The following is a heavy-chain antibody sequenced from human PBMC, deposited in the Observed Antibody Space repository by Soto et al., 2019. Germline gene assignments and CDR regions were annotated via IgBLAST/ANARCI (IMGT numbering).Heavy chain of an antibody. CDR1: GDSVSSNGAA. V-gene: IGHV6-1*01. D-gene: IGHD3-10*01. Sequence: PSHTLSLTCAISGDSVSSNGAAWNWSRQSPSRGLEWLGRTYYRSKWYNDYAVSVKIRITINPDTSKNQFSLQLNSVTPEDTAAYMFARYSRSSGSHYNGAYYYGMDVPGPGSPV. CDR3: ARYSRSSGSHYNGAYYYGMDV. J-gene: IGHJ6*02. CDR2: TYYRSKWYN.